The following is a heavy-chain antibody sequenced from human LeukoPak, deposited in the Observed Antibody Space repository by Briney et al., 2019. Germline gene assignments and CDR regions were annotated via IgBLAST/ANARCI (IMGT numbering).Heavy chain of an antibody. CDR1: GGSISSYY. Sequence: SETLSLTCTVSGGSISSYYWSWIRQPPGKGLEWIGYIYYSGSTYYNPSLKSRVTISVDTSKNQFSLKLSSVTAADTAVYYCARTVGATSYNWFDPWGQGTLVTVSS. V-gene: IGHV4-59*01. CDR2: IYYSGST. CDR3: ARTVGATSYNWFDP. D-gene: IGHD1-26*01. J-gene: IGHJ5*02.